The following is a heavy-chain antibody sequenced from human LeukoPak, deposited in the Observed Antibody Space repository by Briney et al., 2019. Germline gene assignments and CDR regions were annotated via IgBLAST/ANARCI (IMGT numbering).Heavy chain of an antibody. CDR2: ISSSSTI. J-gene: IGHJ4*02. V-gene: IGHV3-48*02. CDR1: GFTFSSYS. Sequence: PGGSLRLSCAASGFTFSSYSMNWVRQAPGKGLEWVSYISSSSTIYYADSVKGRFTISRDNAKNSLYLQMNSLRDEDTAVYYCATNDFWSGYPYYFDYWGQGTLVTVSS. D-gene: IGHD3-3*01. CDR3: ATNDFWSGYPYYFDY.